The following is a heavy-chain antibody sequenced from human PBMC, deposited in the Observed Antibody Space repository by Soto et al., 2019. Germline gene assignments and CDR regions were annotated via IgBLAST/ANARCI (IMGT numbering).Heavy chain of an antibody. CDR3: AINYYDSSGYLY. V-gene: IGHV1-46*01. J-gene: IGHJ4*02. D-gene: IGHD3-22*01. CDR2: IDPSGNGT. Sequence: ASVKVSCKTSGHTLINYYMHWVRQAPGQGLDWLGKIDPSGNGTSYAERFQGRITLTSDTSTKTVYVELSSLRSEDTAIYYCAINYYDSSGYLYWGQGALVTVSS. CDR1: GHTLINYY.